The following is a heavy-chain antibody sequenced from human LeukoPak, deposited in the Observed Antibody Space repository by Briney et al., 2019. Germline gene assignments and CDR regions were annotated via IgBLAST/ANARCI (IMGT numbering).Heavy chain of an antibody. Sequence: GGSLRLSCAASGFTFSSYAMNWARQAPGKGLEWVSGISGSGGGTYYADSVEGRFTISRDNSNNTLYLQMNSLRAEDTAVYYCAKSIGVVNNFDYWGQGTLVTVSS. D-gene: IGHD3-16*01. CDR3: AKSIGVVNNFDY. CDR1: GFTFSSYA. CDR2: ISGSGGGT. V-gene: IGHV3-23*01. J-gene: IGHJ4*02.